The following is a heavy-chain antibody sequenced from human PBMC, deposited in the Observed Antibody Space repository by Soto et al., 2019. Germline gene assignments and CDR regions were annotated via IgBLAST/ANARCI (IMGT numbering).Heavy chain of an antibody. CDR3: ATRRPYSGSYLPIY. J-gene: IGHJ4*02. Sequence: GASVKVSCKASGYTFTGYYMHWVRQAPGQGLEWMGGFDPEDGETIYAQKFQGRVTMTEDTSTDTAYMELSSLRSEDTAVYYCATRRPYSGSYLPIYWGQGTLVTVSS. CDR1: GYTFTGYY. V-gene: IGHV1-24*01. D-gene: IGHD1-26*01. CDR2: FDPEDGET.